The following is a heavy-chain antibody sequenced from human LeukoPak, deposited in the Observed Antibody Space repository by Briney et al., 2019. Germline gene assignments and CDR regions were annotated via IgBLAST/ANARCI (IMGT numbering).Heavy chain of an antibody. D-gene: IGHD2-2*01. CDR3: ASGGIVVVPAATRWFDP. J-gene: IGHJ5*02. CDR1: GGSFSGYY. V-gene: IGHV4-34*01. CDR2: INHSGST. Sequence: PSETLSLTCAVYGGSFSGYYWSWIRQPPGKGLEWIGEINHSGSTNYNPSLKSRVTISVDTSKNQFSLKLSSVTAADTAVYYCASGGIVVVPAATRWFDPWGQGTLVTVSS.